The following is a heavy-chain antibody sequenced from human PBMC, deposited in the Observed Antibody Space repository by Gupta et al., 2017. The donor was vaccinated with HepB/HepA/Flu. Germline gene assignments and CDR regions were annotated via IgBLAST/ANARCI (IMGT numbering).Heavy chain of an antibody. CDR2: ISSGGDT. CDR3: ATDTTMTLAWDY. CDR1: GFTVSTIS. J-gene: IGHJ4*02. D-gene: IGHD5-18*01. V-gene: IGHV3-66*01. Sequence: EVQLVESGGGLVQPGGSLRLSCAASGFTVSTISMSWVRQAPGKGLEWVSVISSGGDTYYIDSVKGRFTISRDNSRNTLYLQMTSLRAEDTAVYYCATDTTMTLAWDYWGQGTLVTVSS.